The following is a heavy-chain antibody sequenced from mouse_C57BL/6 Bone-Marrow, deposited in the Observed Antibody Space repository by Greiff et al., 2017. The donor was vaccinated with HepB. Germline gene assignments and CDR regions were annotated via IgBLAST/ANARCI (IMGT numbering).Heavy chain of an antibody. CDR3: ARWGDGYYYYAMDD. CDR1: GYTFTDYN. Sequence: VQLQQSGPELVKPGASVKIPCKASGYTFTDYNMDWVKQSHGKSLEWIGDINPNNGGTIYNQKFKGKATLTVDKSSSTAYMELRSLTSEDTAVYYCARWGDGYYYYAMDDWGQGTSVTVSS. CDR2: INPNNGGT. V-gene: IGHV1-18*01. J-gene: IGHJ4*01. D-gene: IGHD2-3*01.